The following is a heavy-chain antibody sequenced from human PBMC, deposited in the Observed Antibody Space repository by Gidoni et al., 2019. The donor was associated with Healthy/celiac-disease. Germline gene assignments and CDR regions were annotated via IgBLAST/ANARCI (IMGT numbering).Heavy chain of an antibody. Sequence: QVQLQQWGAGLLKPSETLSLTCAVYGGSSSGYYWSWIRQPPGKGLEWLGESNHSGNTNYNPSLKSRVTISVDTSKNQFSLKLSSVTAADTAVYYCARGRGYSYGAIDYWGQGTLVTVSS. CDR1: GGSSSGYY. CDR2: SNHSGNT. J-gene: IGHJ4*02. D-gene: IGHD5-18*01. V-gene: IGHV4-34*01. CDR3: ARGRGYSYGAIDY.